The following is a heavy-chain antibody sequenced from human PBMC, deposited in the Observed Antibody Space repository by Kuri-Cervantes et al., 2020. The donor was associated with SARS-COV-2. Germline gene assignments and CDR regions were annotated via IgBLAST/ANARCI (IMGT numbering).Heavy chain of an antibody. Sequence: SGPTLVKPTQTLTLTCTFSGFSLSTSGMCVSWIRQPPGKALEWLTRIDWDDDKYYSTSLKTRPTISKDTSKNQVVLTMTNMDPVDTATYYCAHSYEPVGLAWGQGTLVTVSS. CDR2: IDWDDDK. J-gene: IGHJ5*02. V-gene: IGHV2-70*12. CDR1: GFSLSTSGMC. D-gene: IGHD3-16*01. CDR3: AHSYEPVGLA.